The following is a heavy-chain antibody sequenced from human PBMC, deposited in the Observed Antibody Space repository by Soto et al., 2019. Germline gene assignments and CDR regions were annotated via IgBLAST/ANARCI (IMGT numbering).Heavy chain of an antibody. CDR3: ARAPYIAARLFEYYYMDV. Sequence: PSETLSLTCAVYGGSFSGYYWGWIRQPPGEGLEWIGEINHSGSTNYNPSLKSRVTISVDTSKNQFSLKLSSVTAADTAVYYCARAPYIAARLFEYYYMDVWGKGTTVTVSS. CDR2: INHSGST. J-gene: IGHJ6*03. CDR1: GGSFSGYY. V-gene: IGHV4-34*01. D-gene: IGHD6-6*01.